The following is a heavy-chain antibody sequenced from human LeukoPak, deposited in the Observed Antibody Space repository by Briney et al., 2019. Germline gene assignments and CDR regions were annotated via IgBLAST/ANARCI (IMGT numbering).Heavy chain of an antibody. CDR1: GGSIRSYH. Sequence: SETLSLTCTVSGGSIRSYHWSWLRQPAGKGLEWVGLIYTSGNTKYKSSLKSRVSMSVDTSKNQFSLNLRSVTAADTAVYFCASLGSGRFFDLWGRGTLVTVSS. J-gene: IGHJ2*01. D-gene: IGHD3-16*01. CDR2: IYTSGNT. V-gene: IGHV4-4*07. CDR3: ASLGSGRFFDL.